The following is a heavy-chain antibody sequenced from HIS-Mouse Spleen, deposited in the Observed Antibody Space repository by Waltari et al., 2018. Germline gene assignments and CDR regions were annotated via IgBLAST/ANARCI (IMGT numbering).Heavy chain of an antibody. Sequence: QVQLQQWGAGLLKPSETLSLTCAVYGGSFSGYYWSWIRQPPGKGLEWIGEINHSGSTNYKPFLKGRVTISVDPSQNQFSLKLSSVTAADTAVYYCAGYNWNYGTEYWGQGTLVTVSS. CDR2: INHSGST. V-gene: IGHV4-34*01. CDR1: GGSFSGYY. D-gene: IGHD1-7*01. CDR3: AGYNWNYGTEY. J-gene: IGHJ4*02.